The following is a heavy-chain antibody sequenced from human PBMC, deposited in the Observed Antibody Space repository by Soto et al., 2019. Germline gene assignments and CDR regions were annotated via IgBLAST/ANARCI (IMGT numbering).Heavy chain of an antibody. CDR1: GYTFISHG. CDR2: ISGYNGNT. Sequence: QVPLVQSGAEVKKPGASVKVSCKASGYTFISHGISWVRQAPGQGLEWMGWISGYNGNTNYAQKLQGRVTMTTDTSTTTAYMELRSLRSDDTAVYYCASGGGGGYCSGGSCYADYWGQGTLVTVSS. J-gene: IGHJ4*02. CDR3: ASGGGGGYCSGGSCYADY. V-gene: IGHV1-18*01. D-gene: IGHD2-15*01.